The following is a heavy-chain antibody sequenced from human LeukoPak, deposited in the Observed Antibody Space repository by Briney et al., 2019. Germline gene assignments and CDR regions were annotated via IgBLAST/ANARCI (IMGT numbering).Heavy chain of an antibody. Sequence: SETLSLTCTVSGGSISSYYWSWIRQPPGKGLEWIGYIYYSGSTNYNPSLKSRVTISVDTSKNQFSLKLSSVTAADTAVYYCARSMGDYGPSGMDVWGQGTTVTVSS. V-gene: IGHV4-59*08. CDR1: GGSISSYY. D-gene: IGHD4-17*01. CDR3: ARSMGDYGPSGMDV. CDR2: IYYSGST. J-gene: IGHJ6*02.